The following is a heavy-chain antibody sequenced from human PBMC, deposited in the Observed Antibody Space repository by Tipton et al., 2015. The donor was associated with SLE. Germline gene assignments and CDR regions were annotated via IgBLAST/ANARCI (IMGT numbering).Heavy chain of an antibody. CDR1: GGSIGSSY. J-gene: IGHJ4*02. CDR2: INYSGST. Sequence: TLSLTCTASGGSIGSSYWCWIRQSPGKGLEWIGYINYSGSTNYNPSLKSRVTISVDTSKNQFSLMLTSVTAADTAVYYCARGLSQDNWGQGTLVTVSS. V-gene: IGHV4-59*01. CDR3: ARGLSQDN.